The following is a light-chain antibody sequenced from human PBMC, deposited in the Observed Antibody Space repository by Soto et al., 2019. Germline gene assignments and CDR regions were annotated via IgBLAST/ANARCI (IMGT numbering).Light chain of an antibody. Sequence: QAVVTQEPSFSVSPGGTVTFTCGLSSGSVPTNYYPSWYQQTPGQAPRTLIYNTNSRSSGVPDRFSGSILGNKAALTITGAQADDESDYYCVLYMGLGISVFGGGTKLTVL. V-gene: IGLV8-61*01. CDR2: NTN. J-gene: IGLJ2*01. CDR1: SGSVPTNYY. CDR3: VLYMGLGISV.